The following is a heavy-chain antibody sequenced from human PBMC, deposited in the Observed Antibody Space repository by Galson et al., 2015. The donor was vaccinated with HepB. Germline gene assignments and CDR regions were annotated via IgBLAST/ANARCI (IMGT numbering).Heavy chain of an antibody. CDR3: ATNMAPRKGLDY. CDR1: GYTFTSYG. CDR2: ISAYNGNT. J-gene: IGHJ4*02. Sequence: SVKVSCKASGYTFTSYGISWVRQAPGQGLEWMGWISAYNGNTNFAQKLQGRVTMTTDTSTSTAYMELRSLRSDDTAVYYCATNMAPRKGLDYWGQGTLVTVSS. V-gene: IGHV1-18*01. D-gene: IGHD5-24*01.